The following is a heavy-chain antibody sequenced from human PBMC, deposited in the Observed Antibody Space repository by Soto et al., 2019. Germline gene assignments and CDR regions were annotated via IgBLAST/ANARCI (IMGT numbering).Heavy chain of an antibody. CDR3: AKDYDGLLYYFDS. D-gene: IGHD3-3*01. CDR2: ISYDGSNK. Sequence: QVQLVESGGGVVQPGRSLRLSCAASGFTFSSYGMHWVRQAPGKGLEWVAVISYDGSNKYYADSVKGRFTISRDNSKNTLYLQMNSLRAEDTAVYYCAKDYDGLLYYFDSWGQGTLVTVSS. CDR1: GFTFSSYG. J-gene: IGHJ4*02. V-gene: IGHV3-30*18.